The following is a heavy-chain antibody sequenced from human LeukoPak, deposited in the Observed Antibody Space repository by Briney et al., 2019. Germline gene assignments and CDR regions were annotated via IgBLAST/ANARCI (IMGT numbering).Heavy chain of an antibody. CDR2: ITVSGEST. J-gene: IGHJ4*01. CDR3: VTCSTCMTIFRATPDY. D-gene: IGHD3-3*01. CDR1: ELTFSTYA. Sequence: PGGSLRLSCVASELTFSTYAMTWVRQAPGKGLEWVSSITVSGESTYYADSVKGRFTISRDNSKNTLYLQMNSLRDEDTAVYYCVTCSTCMTIFRATPDYWGRGTLVTVSS. V-gene: IGHV3-23*01.